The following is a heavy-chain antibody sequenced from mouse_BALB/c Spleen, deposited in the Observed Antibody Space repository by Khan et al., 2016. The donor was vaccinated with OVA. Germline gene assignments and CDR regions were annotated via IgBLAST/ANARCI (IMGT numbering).Heavy chain of an antibody. CDR3: ARDYGSLYWYFDV. D-gene: IGHD1-1*01. CDR1: GISITSGNYR. CDR2: IYYSGTV. Sequence: QLEESGPGLVKPSQTVSLTCTVTGISITSGNYRWSWIRQFPGNKLEWIGNIYYSGTVTYNPSLTSRTTITRDTSKNQFFLEMNSLTAEDTATYYSARDYGSLYWYFDVWGAGTTVTVSS. J-gene: IGHJ1*01. V-gene: IGHV3-5*02.